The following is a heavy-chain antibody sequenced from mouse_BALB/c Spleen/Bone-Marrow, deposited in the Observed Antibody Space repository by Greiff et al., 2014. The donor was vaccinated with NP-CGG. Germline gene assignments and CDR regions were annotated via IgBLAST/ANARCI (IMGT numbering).Heavy chain of an antibody. Sequence: VQLQQPGAELVKPGASVKLSCTASGFNIKDTYMHWVKQRPEQGLEWIGRIDPANGNTKYDPKFQGKATITADTSSNTAYLQLSRLTSEDTAVYYCAGASYYAVDYWGQGTSVTVSS. CDR1: GFNIKDTY. J-gene: IGHJ4*01. V-gene: IGHV14-3*02. CDR3: AGASYYAVDY. CDR2: IDPANGNT.